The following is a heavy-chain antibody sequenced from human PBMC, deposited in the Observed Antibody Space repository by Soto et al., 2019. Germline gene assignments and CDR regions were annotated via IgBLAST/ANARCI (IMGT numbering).Heavy chain of an antibody. CDR3: ARVRALEIAVRPVDY. D-gene: IGHD6-13*01. V-gene: IGHV3-30-3*01. CDR2: ISNDGNSK. CDR1: GFTFTSYA. Sequence: GGSLRLSCVASGFTFTSYAMHWVRQAPGKGLEWVAVISNDGNSKYYADSVQGRFTISRDNSKNTLYLQINSLRVEDTAVYYCARVRALEIAVRPVDYWGQGTLVTVSS. J-gene: IGHJ4*02.